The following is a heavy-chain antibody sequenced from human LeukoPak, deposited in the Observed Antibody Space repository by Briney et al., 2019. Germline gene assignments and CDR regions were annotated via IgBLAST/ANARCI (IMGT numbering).Heavy chain of an antibody. V-gene: IGHV1-18*01. CDR2: ISAYNGNT. Sequence: ASVKVSCKASGYTFTSYGISWVRQAPGQGLEWMGWISAYNGNTNYAQKFLGRVTITSNTSISTAYMELSSLRSEDTAVYYCARESLYPWGQGTLVTVSS. J-gene: IGHJ5*02. CDR3: ARESLYP. CDR1: GYTFTSYG. D-gene: IGHD3-16*01.